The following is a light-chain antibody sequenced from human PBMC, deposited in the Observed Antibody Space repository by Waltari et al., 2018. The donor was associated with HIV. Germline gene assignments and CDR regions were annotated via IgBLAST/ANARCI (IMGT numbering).Light chain of an antibody. J-gene: IGLJ3*02. CDR3: ASWDDNLNHWV. CDR1: SSNIGSNN. V-gene: IGLV1-44*01. Sequence: QSVLTQPPSASGTPGQRVTISCSGSSSNIGSNNVYWYQQLPRTPPRLLIQRNDPRPSGVPARFSAAKSGSTASLAIAGLQSDDEAEYFCASWDDNLNHWVFGGGTKLTV. CDR2: RND.